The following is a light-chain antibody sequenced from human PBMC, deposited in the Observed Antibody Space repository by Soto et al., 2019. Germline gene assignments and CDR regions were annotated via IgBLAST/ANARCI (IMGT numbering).Light chain of an antibody. CDR1: SSDVGGYSY. CDR3: TSYTSSSTLYV. Sequence: QSALTQPASVSGSPGQSITISCTGTSSDVGGYSYVSWYQQHPGKAPKLMIYEVSNRPSGVSNRFSGSKSGNTASLTISGLQAEDEADYYCTSYTSSSTLYVFGTGTQLTA. CDR2: EVS. J-gene: IGLJ7*02. V-gene: IGLV2-14*01.